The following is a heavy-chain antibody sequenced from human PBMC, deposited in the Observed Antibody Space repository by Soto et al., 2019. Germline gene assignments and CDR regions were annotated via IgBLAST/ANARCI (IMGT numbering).Heavy chain of an antibody. CDR3: ARERTAADGNFEKYYYGMDV. Sequence: PSQTLSLTCAISGDSVSSNSAAWNWIRQSPSRGLEWLGRTYYRSKWYNDYAVSVKSRITINPDTSKNQFSLQLNSVTPEDTAVYYRARERTAADGNFEKYYYGMDVWGQVTTVTVSS. CDR1: GDSVSSNSAA. D-gene: IGHD6-13*01. CDR2: TYYRSKWYN. J-gene: IGHJ6*02. V-gene: IGHV6-1*01.